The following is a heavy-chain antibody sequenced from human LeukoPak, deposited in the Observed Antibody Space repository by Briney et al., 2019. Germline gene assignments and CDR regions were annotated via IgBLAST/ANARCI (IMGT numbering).Heavy chain of an antibody. J-gene: IGHJ6*02. CDR3: ARDLDGSYGMDV. D-gene: IGHD5-24*01. Sequence: PSETLSLTCTVSGGSISSYYWSWIRQPPGKGLERIGYIYYSGSTNYNPSLKSRVTISVDTSKNQFSLKLSSVTAADTAVYYCARDLDGSYGMDVWGQGTTVTVSS. V-gene: IGHV4-59*01. CDR2: IYYSGST. CDR1: GGSISSYY.